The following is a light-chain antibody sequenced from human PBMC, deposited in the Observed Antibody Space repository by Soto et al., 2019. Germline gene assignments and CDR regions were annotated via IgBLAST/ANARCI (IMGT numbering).Light chain of an antibody. CDR2: RNS. CDR1: SSNIGSYY. CDR3: AAWDDSLSVL. V-gene: IGLV1-47*01. J-gene: IGLJ2*01. Sequence: QSVLTQPPSASGTPGQRVTISCFGSSSNIGSYYVYWYQQLPGTAPKLLIYRNSQRPSGVPDRFSASKSGTSASLAISGLRSEDEADYYCAAWDDSLSVLFGGGTKVTVL.